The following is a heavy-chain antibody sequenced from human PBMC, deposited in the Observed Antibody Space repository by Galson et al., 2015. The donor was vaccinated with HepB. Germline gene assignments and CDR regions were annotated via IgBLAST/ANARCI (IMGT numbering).Heavy chain of an antibody. D-gene: IGHD6-13*01. J-gene: IGHJ4*02. CDR2: INPSGGST. V-gene: IGHV1-46*03. Sequence: SVKVSCKASGYTFTSYYMHWVRQAPGQGLEWMGIINPSGGSTSYAQKFQGRVTMTRDTSTSTVYMELISLRSEDTAVYYCAAGIAAAVDYFDYWGQGTLVTVSS. CDR3: AAGIAAAVDYFDY. CDR1: GYTFTSYY.